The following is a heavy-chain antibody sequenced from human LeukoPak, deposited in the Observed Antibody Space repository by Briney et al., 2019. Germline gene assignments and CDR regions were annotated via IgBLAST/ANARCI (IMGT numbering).Heavy chain of an antibody. V-gene: IGHV1-2*02. Sequence: ASVKVSCKASGYTFTGYYMHWVRQAPGQGLEWMGWINPNSGGTNYAQKFQGRVTMTRDTSISTAYMELSRLRSDDTAVYYCARDPGYDSSGYFDYWGQGTLVTVSS. CDR2: INPNSGGT. CDR3: ARDPGYDSSGYFDY. CDR1: GYTFTGYY. D-gene: IGHD3-22*01. J-gene: IGHJ4*02.